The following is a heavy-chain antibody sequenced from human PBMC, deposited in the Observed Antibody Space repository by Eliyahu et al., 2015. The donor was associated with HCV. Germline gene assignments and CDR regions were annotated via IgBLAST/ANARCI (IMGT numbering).Heavy chain of an antibody. CDR2: XSTTGGA. V-gene: IGHV3-23*01. CDR1: GFTFSKSA. CDR3: AKDGEFSI. D-gene: IGHD3-16*02. J-gene: IGHJ4*02. Sequence: EVQLXESGGGLVQPGGSLRLSCXASGFTFSKSAMSWVRQAPGKGLEYVSGXSTTGGAYYADSVKGRFTVSKDNSENTLYLQMNSLRAEDTALYYCAKDGEFSIWGQGTLVTVSS.